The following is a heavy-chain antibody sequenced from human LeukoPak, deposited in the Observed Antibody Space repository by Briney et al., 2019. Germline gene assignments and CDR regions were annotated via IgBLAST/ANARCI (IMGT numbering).Heavy chain of an antibody. V-gene: IGHV4-38-2*02. CDR2: IYYSGST. J-gene: IGHJ3*02. Sequence: PSETLSLTCTVSGYSISSGYYWGWIRQPPGKGLEWIGSIYYSGSTYYNPSLKSRVTISVDTSKNQFSLKLSSVTAADTAVYYCARSYPLRAFDIWGQGTMVTVSS. CDR1: GYSISSGYY. CDR3: ARSYPLRAFDI. D-gene: IGHD2-2*01.